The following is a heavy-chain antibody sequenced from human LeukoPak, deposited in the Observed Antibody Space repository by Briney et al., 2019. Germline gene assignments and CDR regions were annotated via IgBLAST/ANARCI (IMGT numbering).Heavy chain of an antibody. D-gene: IGHD4-23*01. J-gene: IGHJ3*02. CDR1: GFTFSNFA. Sequence: GGSLRLSCAASGFTFSNFAVSWVRKAPGKGREWVSAISGSGVSTYYADSVKGRFTISRDNSKNTLYLQMNSLRAEDTAVYYCAKSPAVDAAFDIWGQGTMVTVSS. CDR2: ISGSGVST. CDR3: AKSPAVDAAFDI. V-gene: IGHV3-23*01.